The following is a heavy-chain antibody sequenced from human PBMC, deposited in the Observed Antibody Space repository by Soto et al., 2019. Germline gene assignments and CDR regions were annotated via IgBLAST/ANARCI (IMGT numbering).Heavy chain of an antibody. V-gene: IGHV1-3*01. J-gene: IGHJ4*02. D-gene: IGHD6-19*01. CDR1: GGTFSSYA. Sequence: ASVKVSCKASGGTFSSYAISWVRQAPGQGLEWMGWINAGNGNTKYSQKFQGRVTITRDTSARTAYMELSSLRSEYTAVYYCARAVAVPADFDYWGQGTLVTVSS. CDR2: INAGNGNT. CDR3: ARAVAVPADFDY.